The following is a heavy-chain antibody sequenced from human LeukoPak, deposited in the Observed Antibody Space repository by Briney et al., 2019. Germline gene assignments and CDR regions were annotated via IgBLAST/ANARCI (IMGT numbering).Heavy chain of an antibody. D-gene: IGHD3-22*01. V-gene: IGHV3-23*01. CDR3: AKDYYDSSGYIFDY. Sequence: PGGSLRLSCAASGFTFSSYAMSWVRQAPGKGLDWVSAISGSGGSTYYADSVKGRFTISRDNSKNTLYLQMNSLRAEDTAVYYCAKDYYDSSGYIFDYWGQGTLVTVSS. CDR2: ISGSGGST. J-gene: IGHJ4*02. CDR1: GFTFSSYA.